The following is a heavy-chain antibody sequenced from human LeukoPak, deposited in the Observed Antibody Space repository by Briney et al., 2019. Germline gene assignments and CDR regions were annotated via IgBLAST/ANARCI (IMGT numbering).Heavy chain of an antibody. Sequence: GASVKVSCKASGYTFTGYYMHWVRQAPGQGLEWMGWISAYNGNTNYAQKLQGRVTMTTDTSTSTAYMELRSLRSDDTAVYYCAREKYSNYPPALYWGQGTLVTVSS. V-gene: IGHV1-18*04. CDR3: AREKYSNYPPALY. J-gene: IGHJ4*02. D-gene: IGHD4-11*01. CDR1: GYTFTGYY. CDR2: ISAYNGNT.